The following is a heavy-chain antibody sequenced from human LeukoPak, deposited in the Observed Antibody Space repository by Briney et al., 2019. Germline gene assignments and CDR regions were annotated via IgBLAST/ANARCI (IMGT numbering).Heavy chain of an antibody. CDR3: ARDLYYDFWSGYYTGAFDY. V-gene: IGHV3-20*01. Sequence: GGSLRLSCAASGFTFDDYGMSWVRQAPGKGLEWVSGINWNGGSTGYADSVKGRFTISRDNAKNSLYLQMNSLRAEDTALYHCARDLYYDFWSGYYTGAFDYWGQRTLVTVSS. J-gene: IGHJ4*02. CDR2: INWNGGST. CDR1: GFTFDDYG. D-gene: IGHD3-3*01.